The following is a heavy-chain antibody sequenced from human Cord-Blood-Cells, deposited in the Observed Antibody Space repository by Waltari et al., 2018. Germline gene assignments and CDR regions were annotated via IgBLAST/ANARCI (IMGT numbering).Heavy chain of an antibody. D-gene: IGHD1-26*01. Sequence: EVQLVESGGGLVQPGGSLRLSCAASGFTFSSYWMSWVRQAPGKGRGWVVNIKRYGSEKCYVDSGKGRFTVSRDNAKISLYLQMNSLRAEDTAVYYCARARVGTYHYFDYWGQGTLVTVSS. CDR3: ARARVGTYHYFDY. V-gene: IGHV3-7*01. J-gene: IGHJ4*02. CDR2: IKRYGSEK. CDR1: GFTFSSYW.